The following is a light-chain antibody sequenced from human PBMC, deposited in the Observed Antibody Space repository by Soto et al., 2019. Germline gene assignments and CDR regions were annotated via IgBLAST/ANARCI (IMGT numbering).Light chain of an antibody. CDR1: QSVSSN. J-gene: IGKJ1*01. CDR2: GAS. Sequence: EIVMTQSPATLSVSPGERATLSCRASQSVSSNLALYQQKPGQAPRLLIYGASTRATGIPARFSGRGSGTEFTLTISSLQSEDFAVYYCQQYNNWPPWTFGQGTKVEIK. CDR3: QQYNNWPPWT. V-gene: IGKV3-15*01.